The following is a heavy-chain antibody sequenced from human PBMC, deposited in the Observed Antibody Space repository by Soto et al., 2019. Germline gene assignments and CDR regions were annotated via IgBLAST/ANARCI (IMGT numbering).Heavy chain of an antibody. CDR1: GFSLSSSEVG. J-gene: IGHJ5*02. CDR3: AHSRVFDWFDP. V-gene: IGHV2-5*01. D-gene: IGHD6-13*01. CDR2: IFWNDDE. Sequence: QITLKESGPTLVKPTQTLTLTCTFSGFSLSSSEVGVGWIRQPPGKALEWLALIFWNDDERYNPSLKSRLTITKDISKNQVVLTMTNMDPVDTATSYCAHSRVFDWFDPWGQGTLVTVSS.